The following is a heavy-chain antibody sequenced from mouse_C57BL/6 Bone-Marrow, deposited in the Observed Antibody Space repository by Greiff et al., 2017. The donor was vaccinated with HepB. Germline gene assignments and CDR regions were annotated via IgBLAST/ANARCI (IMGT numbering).Heavy chain of an antibody. CDR2: ISSGSSTI. J-gene: IGHJ2*01. D-gene: IGHD1-1*01. CDR3: ARDTLLRSNYFDY. V-gene: IGHV5-17*01. Sequence: EVKLMESGGGLVKPGGSLKLSCAASGFTFSDYGMHWVRQAPEKGLEWVAYISSGSSTIYYADTVKGRFTISRDNAKNTLFLQMTSLRSEDTAMYYCARDTLLRSNYFDYWGQGTTLTVSS. CDR1: GFTFSDYG.